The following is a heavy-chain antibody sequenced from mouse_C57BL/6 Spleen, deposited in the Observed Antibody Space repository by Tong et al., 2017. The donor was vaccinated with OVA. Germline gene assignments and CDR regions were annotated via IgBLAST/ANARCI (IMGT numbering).Heavy chain of an antibody. CDR1: GYTFTNYW. Sequence: VQLQESGAELVRPGASVKMSCKASGYTFTNYWIGWVKQRPGHGLEWIGDIYPGDGYTNYNEKFKGKATLTADKSSSTAYMQLSSLTSEDSAVYFCARLLWSRRLGGVFDYWGQGTTLTVSS. D-gene: IGHD2-2*01. CDR3: ARLLWSRRLGGVFDY. V-gene: IGHV1-63*01. CDR2: IYPGDGYT. J-gene: IGHJ2*01.